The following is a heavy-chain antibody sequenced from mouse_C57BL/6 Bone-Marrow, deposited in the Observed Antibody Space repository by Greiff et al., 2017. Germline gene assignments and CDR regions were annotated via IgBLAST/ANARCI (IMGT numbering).Heavy chain of an antibody. Sequence: DVMLVESGGDLVKPGGSLKLSCAASGFTFSSYGMSWVRQTPDKRLEWVATISSGGSYTYYPDSVKGRFTISRDNAKNTLYLQMSSLKSEDTAMYYCAREGSYYYGSDWYFDVWGTGTTVTVSS. D-gene: IGHD1-1*01. CDR3: AREGSYYYGSDWYFDV. J-gene: IGHJ1*03. CDR2: ISSGGSYT. CDR1: GFTFSSYG. V-gene: IGHV5-6*02.